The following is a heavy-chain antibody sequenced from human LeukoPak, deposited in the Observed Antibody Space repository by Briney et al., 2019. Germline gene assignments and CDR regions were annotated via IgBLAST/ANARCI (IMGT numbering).Heavy chain of an antibody. CDR1: GGSISSISYY. J-gene: IGHJ5*02. CDR2: MYHNGST. Sequence: SETLSLTCTVSGGSISSISYYWGWIRQPPGKGLEWIGSMYHNGSTYYNPSLKSRVTISVDTSKNQFSLKLPSVTAADTAVYYCARHPSGRMWLQQGGWFDPWGQGTLVTVSS. CDR3: ARHPSGRMWLQQGGWFDP. D-gene: IGHD5-18*01. V-gene: IGHV4-39*01.